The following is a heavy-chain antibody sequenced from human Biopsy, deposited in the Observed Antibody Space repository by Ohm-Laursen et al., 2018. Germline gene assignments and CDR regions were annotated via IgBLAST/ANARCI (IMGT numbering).Heavy chain of an antibody. CDR3: ARNYILTGHTLDY. Sequence: SDTLSLTCNVSGGGSMSSYQWSWVRQPPGKRLEWIGYIYDTGSTKYNPSLESRVTISIDTSKNQFSLNLRSVTAADTAVYYCARNYILTGHTLDYWGQGALVTVTS. CDR2: IYDTGST. V-gene: IGHV4-59*07. CDR1: GGGSMSSYQ. D-gene: IGHD3-9*01. J-gene: IGHJ4*02.